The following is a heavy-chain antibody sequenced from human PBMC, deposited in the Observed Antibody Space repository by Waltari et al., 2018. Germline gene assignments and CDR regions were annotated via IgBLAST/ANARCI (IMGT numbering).Heavy chain of an antibody. Sequence: QLQLQESGPGLVKPSETLSLTCTVSGGSISSSSYYWGWIRQPPGKGLEWIGSIYYSGSTYYNPSLNSRVTISVDTSKNQFSLKLSSVTAADTAVYYCARVLIVATEFDYWGQGTLVTVSS. CDR2: IYYSGST. CDR1: GGSISSSSYY. V-gene: IGHV4-39*07. D-gene: IGHD5-12*01. J-gene: IGHJ4*02. CDR3: ARVLIVATEFDY.